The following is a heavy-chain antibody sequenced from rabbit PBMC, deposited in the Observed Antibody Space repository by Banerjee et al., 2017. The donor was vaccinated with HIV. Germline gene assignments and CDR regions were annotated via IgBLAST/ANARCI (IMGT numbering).Heavy chain of an antibody. Sequence: QEQLEESGGGMVKPEGSLKLSCKASGFTLSTYWISWVRQAPGKGLEWIGCISSGDAGTYYANWAKGRFTISKTSSTTVTLQMTSLTAADTATYLCARDLACVVGWNLNLWGPGTLVTVS. CDR2: ISSGDAGT. J-gene: IGHJ4*01. V-gene: IGHV1S45*01. CDR3: ARDLACVVGWNLNL. CDR1: GFTLSTYW. D-gene: IGHD1-1*01.